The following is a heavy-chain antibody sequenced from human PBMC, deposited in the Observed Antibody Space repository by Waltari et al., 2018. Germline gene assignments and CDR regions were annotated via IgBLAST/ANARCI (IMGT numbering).Heavy chain of an antibody. V-gene: IGHV3-23*01. Sequence: VRQAPGKGLEWVSSISESGNTPYYADSVKGRFTISRDNSKNTLYLQMNGLRVEDTAVYYCTKGKSIFVWGKGTTVTVSS. D-gene: IGHD3-3*02. CDR3: TKGKSIFV. J-gene: IGHJ6*04. CDR2: ISESGNTP.